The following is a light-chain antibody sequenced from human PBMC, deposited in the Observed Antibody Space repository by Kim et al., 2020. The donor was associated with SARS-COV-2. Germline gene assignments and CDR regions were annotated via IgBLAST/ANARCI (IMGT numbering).Light chain of an antibody. CDR2: GAS. J-gene: IGKJ1*01. Sequence: LAQGERATRSRRASRSVGRSHLGWYKQKQGQAPRHRSYGASARATGIPDRFSGGGSGRDFTLTISRLEPEDCAVFYCQKYGSTWTFGQGTKGDIK. CDR3: QKYGSTWT. CDR1: RSVGRSH. V-gene: IGKV3-20*01.